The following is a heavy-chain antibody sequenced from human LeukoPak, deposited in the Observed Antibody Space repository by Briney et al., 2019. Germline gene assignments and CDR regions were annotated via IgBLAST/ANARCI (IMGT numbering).Heavy chain of an antibody. CDR2: IYYSGST. V-gene: IGHV4-59*01. Sequence: KSSETLSLTCTVSGGSISSYYWSWVRQPPGKGLEWIGYIYYSGSTNYNPSLKSRVTISVDTSKNQFSLNLSSVTVADTAGDYCARINHDAFDIWGQGTMVTVSS. CDR1: GGSISSYY. CDR3: ARINHDAFDI. J-gene: IGHJ3*02.